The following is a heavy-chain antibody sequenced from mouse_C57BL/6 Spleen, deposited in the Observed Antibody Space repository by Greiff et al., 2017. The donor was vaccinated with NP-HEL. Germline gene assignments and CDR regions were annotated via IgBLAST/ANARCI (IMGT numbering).Heavy chain of an antibody. CDR2: IWRGGST. Sequence: VKLMESGPGLVQPSQSLSITCTVSGFSLTSYGVHWVRQSPGKGLEWLGVIWRGGSTDYNAAFMSRLSITKDNSKSQVFFKMNSLQADDTAIYYCAKEGGVTTGFAYWGQGTLVTVSA. J-gene: IGHJ3*01. CDR1: GFSLTSYG. CDR3: AKEGGVTTGFAY. V-gene: IGHV2-5*01. D-gene: IGHD2-2*01.